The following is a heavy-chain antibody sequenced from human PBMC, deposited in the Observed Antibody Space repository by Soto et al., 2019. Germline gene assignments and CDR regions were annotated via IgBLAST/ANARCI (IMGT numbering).Heavy chain of an antibody. CDR1: GFTFSSYS. CDR3: AREGMRYYDFWSGYFKRADYYYYGMDV. D-gene: IGHD3-3*01. CDR2: ISSSSSTI. Sequence: PGGSLRLSCAASGFTFSSYSMNWVRQAPGKGLEWVSYISSSSSTIYYADSVKGRFTISRDNAKNSLYLQMNSLRDEDTAVYYCAREGMRYYDFWSGYFKRADYYYYGMDVWGQGTTVTVSS. V-gene: IGHV3-48*02. J-gene: IGHJ6*02.